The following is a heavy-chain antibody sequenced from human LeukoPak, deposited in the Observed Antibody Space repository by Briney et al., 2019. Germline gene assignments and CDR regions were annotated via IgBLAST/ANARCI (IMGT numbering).Heavy chain of an antibody. V-gene: IGHV4-59*01. CDR1: GGSISSYY. J-gene: IGHJ3*02. Sequence: SETLSLTCTVSGGSISSYYWSWIRQPPGKGLEWIGYIYYSGRTNYNPSLKSRVTISVDTSKNQFSLKLSSVTAADTAVYYCASLRDYSSAFDIWGQGTMVTVSS. D-gene: IGHD2-21*01. CDR3: ASLRDYSSAFDI. CDR2: IYYSGRT.